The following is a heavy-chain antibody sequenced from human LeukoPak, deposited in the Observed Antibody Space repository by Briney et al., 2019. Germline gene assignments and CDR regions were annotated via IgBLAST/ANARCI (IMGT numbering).Heavy chain of an antibody. CDR2: IFHSGST. J-gene: IGHJ5*02. Sequence: PSETLSLTCTVSGGSISSGDYYWGWIRQPPGKGLEWIGSIFHSGSTYYNPSLKSRVTISVDTSKNQFSLRLSSVTAADTAVYYCARTTVDNWFDPWGQGTLVTVSS. V-gene: IGHV4-39*01. D-gene: IGHD4-23*01. CDR1: GGSISSGDYY. CDR3: ARTTVDNWFDP.